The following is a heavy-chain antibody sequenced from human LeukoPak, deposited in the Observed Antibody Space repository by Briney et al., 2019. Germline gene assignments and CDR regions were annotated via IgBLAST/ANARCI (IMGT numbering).Heavy chain of an antibody. CDR1: GFTFSIYE. D-gene: IGHD4-11*01. Sequence: GGSLRLSCAAPGFTFSIYELHWVRQAPGKGLEWVSYISSSGGGIYYAHSVRGRFTISRDNAKNSLYLEMNSLRAEDTAIYYCARDRGSRSNSPYYFDYWGQGTLVTVSS. CDR2: ISSSGGGI. CDR3: ARDRGSRSNSPYYFDY. V-gene: IGHV3-48*03. J-gene: IGHJ4*02.